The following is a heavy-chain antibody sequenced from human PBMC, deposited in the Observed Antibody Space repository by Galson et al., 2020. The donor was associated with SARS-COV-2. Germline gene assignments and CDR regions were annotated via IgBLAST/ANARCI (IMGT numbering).Heavy chain of an antibody. CDR1: GGSISSGGYY. CDR2: IYYSGST. V-gene: IGHV4-31*03. D-gene: IGHD5-12*01. J-gene: IGHJ3*02. Sequence: SETLSLTCTVSGGSISSGGYYWSWIRQHPGKGLEWIGYIYYSGSTYYNPSLKSRVTISVDTSKNQFSLKLSSVTAADTAVYYCARLSGYDLEGAPDAFDIWGQGTMVTVSS. CDR3: ARLSGYDLEGAPDAFDI.